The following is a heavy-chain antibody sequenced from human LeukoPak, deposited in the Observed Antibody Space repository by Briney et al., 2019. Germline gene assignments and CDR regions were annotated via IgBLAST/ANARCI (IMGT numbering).Heavy chain of an antibody. J-gene: IGHJ4*02. D-gene: IGHD3-22*01. Sequence: GASVTVSCKASGSTFTGYYMHWVRQAPGQGLEWMGWIYPNSGGRSYAQKFQGRVTMTRDTYVNTDSMELRRLSSDDKAVYYCARGNSRRYYLFHYWGEGTLVSVSS. CDR1: GSTFTGYY. V-gene: IGHV1-2*02. CDR3: ARGNSRRYYLFHY. CDR2: IYPNSGGR.